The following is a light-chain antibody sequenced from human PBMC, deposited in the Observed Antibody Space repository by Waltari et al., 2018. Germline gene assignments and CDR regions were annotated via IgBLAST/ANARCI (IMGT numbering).Light chain of an antibody. CDR2: GAS. CDR1: QSVGTK. V-gene: IGKV3-15*01. J-gene: IGKJ1*01. CDR3: QQYNLWPWT. Sequence: EIVMTQSPVTLSVSPGERATLPCRASQSVGTKLVWYQQTPGQAPRLLIYGASTRATGIAARFSGSGSGTEFTLTISSLQSEDFAIYYCQQYNLWPWTFDQGTKVDIK.